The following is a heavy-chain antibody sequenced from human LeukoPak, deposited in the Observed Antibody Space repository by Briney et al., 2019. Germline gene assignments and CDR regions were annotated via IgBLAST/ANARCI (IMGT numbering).Heavy chain of an antibody. CDR3: AGVVGGSTGGYFAY. V-gene: IGHV3-21*01. CDR2: ISSSSSYI. J-gene: IGHJ4*02. D-gene: IGHD2-8*02. CDR1: GFTFSSYS. Sequence: GGSLRLSCAASGFTFSSYSMNWVRQAPGKGLEWVSSISSSSSYIYYADPVKGRFTISRDNAKNSLYLQMNSLRVEDTAVYYCAGVVGGSTGGYFAYWGLGTLVTVSS.